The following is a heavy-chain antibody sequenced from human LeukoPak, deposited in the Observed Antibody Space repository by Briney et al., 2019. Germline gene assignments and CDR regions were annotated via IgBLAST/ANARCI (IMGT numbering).Heavy chain of an antibody. V-gene: IGHV3-33*03. CDR3: AKGSYYNSGSYCDY. J-gene: IGHJ4*02. Sequence: PGRSLRLSCAASGFTFSSYGMHWVRQAPGKGLEWVADIWFDGKNEHFADSVKGRFTISRDNSKNTVYLQMSSLRAEDTALYYCAKGSYYNSGSYCDYWGQGTRVTVSS. D-gene: IGHD3-10*01. CDR2: IWFDGKNE. CDR1: GFTFSSYG.